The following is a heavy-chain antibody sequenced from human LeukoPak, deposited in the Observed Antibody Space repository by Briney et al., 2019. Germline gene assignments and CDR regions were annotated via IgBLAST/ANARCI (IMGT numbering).Heavy chain of an antibody. J-gene: IGHJ5*02. D-gene: IGHD3-22*01. CDR1: GYTFTSYG. Sequence: GASVKVSCKASGYTFTSYGISWVRQAPGQGLEWMGWISAYNGNTNYAQKLQGRVTMTADTSTSTAYMELRSLRSDDTVVYYCARVPGEAYYYDSSGYENWFDPWGQGTLVTVSS. CDR2: ISAYNGNT. V-gene: IGHV1-18*01. CDR3: ARVPGEAYYYDSSGYENWFDP.